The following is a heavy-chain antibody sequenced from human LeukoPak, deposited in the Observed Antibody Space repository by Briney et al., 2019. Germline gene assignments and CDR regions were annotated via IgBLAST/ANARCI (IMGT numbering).Heavy chain of an antibody. CDR3: ARADRDNWFDP. V-gene: IGHV4-59*11. CDR2: IYYSGST. CDR1: GFSISSHY. J-gene: IGHJ5*02. D-gene: IGHD3-10*01. Sequence: SESLSLTCTVSGFSISSHYWSWIRQPPGKGLEWIGYIYYSGSTNYNPSLKSRVTISVDTSKNQFSLKLSSVTAADTAVYYCARADRDNWFDPWGQGTLVTVSS.